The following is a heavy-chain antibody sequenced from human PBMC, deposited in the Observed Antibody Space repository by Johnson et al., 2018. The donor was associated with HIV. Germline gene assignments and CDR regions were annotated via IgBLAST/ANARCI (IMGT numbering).Heavy chain of an antibody. V-gene: IGHV3-30*02. CDR2: IRYDGSSK. CDR1: GFTFNSYG. J-gene: IGHJ3*02. Sequence: QVQLVESGGGVVQPGGSLRLSCAASGFTFNSYGMDWVRQAPGKGLEWVAFIRYDGSSKYYADSVKCRFTVSRDKSKNTLYLQMNSLRAEDTAVYYCAKLPGGNSGFVDAFDIWGQGTMVTVSS. D-gene: IGHD4-23*01. CDR3: AKLPGGNSGFVDAFDI.